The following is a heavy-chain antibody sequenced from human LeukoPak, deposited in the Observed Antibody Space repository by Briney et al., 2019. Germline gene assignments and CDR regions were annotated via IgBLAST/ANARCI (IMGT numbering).Heavy chain of an antibody. J-gene: IGHJ4*02. Sequence: GGSLRLSCAASGFTVSSNYMSWVRQAPGKGLGWVSLIYSGDSTYYADSVKGRFTISRDHSKNTLYLQMNSLRAEDTAVYYCAREGVGATTFDYWGQGTLVTVSS. V-gene: IGHV3-53*01. D-gene: IGHD1-26*01. CDR2: IYSGDST. CDR1: GFTVSSNY. CDR3: AREGVGATTFDY.